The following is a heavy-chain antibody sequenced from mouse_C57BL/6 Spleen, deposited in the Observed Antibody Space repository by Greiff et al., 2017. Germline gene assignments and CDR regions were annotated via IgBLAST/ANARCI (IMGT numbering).Heavy chain of an antibody. Sequence: VQLQESGAELAKPGASVKLSCKASGYTFTSYWMHWVKQRPGQGLEWIGYINPSSGYTKYNQKFKDKAPLTADKSSSTAYMQLSSLTYEDSAVYYCARWDYDGYFDVWGTGTTVTVSS. CDR1: GYTFTSYW. J-gene: IGHJ1*03. V-gene: IGHV1-7*01. D-gene: IGHD2-4*01. CDR3: ARWDYDGYFDV. CDR2: INPSSGYT.